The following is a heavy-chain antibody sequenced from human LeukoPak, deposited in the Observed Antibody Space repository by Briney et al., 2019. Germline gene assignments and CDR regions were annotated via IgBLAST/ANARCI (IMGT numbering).Heavy chain of an antibody. CDR3: ARVSSIAVAGNDY. D-gene: IGHD6-19*01. Sequence: PSETLSLTCTVSGGSIGSYYWSWIRQPPGKGLEWIGEINHSGSTNYNPSLKSRVTISVDTSKNQFSLKLSSVTAADTAVYYCARVSSIAVAGNDYWGQGTLVTVSS. CDR2: INHSGST. CDR1: GGSIGSYY. V-gene: IGHV4-34*01. J-gene: IGHJ4*02.